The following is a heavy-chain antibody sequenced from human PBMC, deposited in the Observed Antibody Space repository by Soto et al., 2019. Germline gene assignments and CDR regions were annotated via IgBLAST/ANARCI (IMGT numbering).Heavy chain of an antibody. Sequence: QLQLQESGSGLVKPSQTLSLTCAVSGGSISSGGYSWSWIRPPQGKGLEWIGYIYLRGSTYYNPSLTSRVTRSVERSKNQFSLKLSSVTAADTAVYYCARAGGMGAVAVDYWGQGTLVTVSS. V-gene: IGHV4-30-2*01. CDR1: GGSISSGGYS. CDR2: IYLRGST. J-gene: IGHJ4*02. CDR3: ARAGGMGAVAVDY. D-gene: IGHD6-19*01.